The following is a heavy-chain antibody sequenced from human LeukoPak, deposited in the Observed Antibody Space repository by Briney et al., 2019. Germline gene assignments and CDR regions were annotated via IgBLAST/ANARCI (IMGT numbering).Heavy chain of an antibody. D-gene: IGHD3-16*02. Sequence: PGGSLRLSCAASEFSVGSNYMTWVRQPPGKGLEWIGEINHSGSTNYNPSLKSRVTISVDTSKNQFSLKLSSVTAADTAVYYCASPYVWGSYRYNRDYWGQGTLVTVSS. J-gene: IGHJ4*02. CDR2: INHSGST. CDR1: EFSVGSNY. CDR3: ASPYVWGSYRYNRDY. V-gene: IGHV4-34*01.